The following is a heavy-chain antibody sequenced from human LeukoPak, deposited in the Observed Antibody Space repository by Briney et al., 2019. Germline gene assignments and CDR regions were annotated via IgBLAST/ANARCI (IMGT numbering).Heavy chain of an antibody. CDR3: ARVYCSGGSCYVLGGGPDY. D-gene: IGHD2-15*01. V-gene: IGHV1-18*01. Sequence: ASVKVSCKASGYTFTSYGISWVRQAPGQGLEWMGWIRVYNGDTNYAQKLQGRVTMTTDTSTSTAYMELRSLRSDDTAVYYCARVYCSGGSCYVLGGGPDYWGQGTLVTVSS. CDR2: IRVYNGDT. J-gene: IGHJ4*02. CDR1: GYTFTSYG.